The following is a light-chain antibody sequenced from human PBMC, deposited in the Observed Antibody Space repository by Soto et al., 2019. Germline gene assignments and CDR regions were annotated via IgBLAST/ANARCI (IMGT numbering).Light chain of an antibody. CDR1: TSNIGSRT. V-gene: IGLV1-44*01. CDR3: ASWDETLTGPV. CDR2: SNN. J-gene: IGLJ2*01. Sequence: QSVLTQPPSASGTPGQRVTIACSGSTSNIGSRTVNWYQQLPGTAPKLLIYSNNHRPSGVPDRFSGSKSGTSASLAITGRQSEDEADYYCASWDETLTGPVFGGGTKLTVL.